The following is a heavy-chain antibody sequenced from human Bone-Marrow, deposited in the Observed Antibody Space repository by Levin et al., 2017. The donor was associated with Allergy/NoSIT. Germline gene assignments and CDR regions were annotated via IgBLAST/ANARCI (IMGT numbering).Heavy chain of an antibody. CDR1: GDSITTSSHY. Sequence: PSETLSLTCVVSGDSITTSSHYWAWIRQPPGKGLEWIGNVHSSGRTYHNPSFKSRVTISVDTSKNQFSLKVMSVTAADTSVYFCATHYAAGDFQNTHNYFDPWGPGIQVTVSS. D-gene: IGHD2-21*02. CDR3: ATHYAAGDFQNTHNYFDP. J-gene: IGHJ5*02. V-gene: IGHV4-39*01. CDR2: VHSSGRT.